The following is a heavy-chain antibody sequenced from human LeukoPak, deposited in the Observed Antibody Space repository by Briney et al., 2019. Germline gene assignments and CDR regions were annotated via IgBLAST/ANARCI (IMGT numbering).Heavy chain of an antibody. Sequence: PGGSLRLYCAASGFTFSYYSMMWVRQAPGRGLEWVSCISSSSSLISYSDSVRGRFTISRDNAKNLLYLHMNSLRVEDTAVYYCAKVDRGDYSSSPVPYYNYYMNVWGKGTTVTVSS. J-gene: IGHJ6*03. CDR3: AKVDRGDYSSSPVPYYNYYMNV. CDR2: ISSSSSLI. D-gene: IGHD6-13*01. V-gene: IGHV3-21*01. CDR1: GFTFSYYS.